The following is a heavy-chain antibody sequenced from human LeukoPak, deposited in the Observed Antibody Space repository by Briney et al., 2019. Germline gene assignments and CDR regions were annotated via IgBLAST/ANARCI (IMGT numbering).Heavy chain of an antibody. CDR2: INSGGSST. CDR1: GFTFSSYW. V-gene: IGHV3-74*01. D-gene: IGHD3-22*01. J-gene: IGHJ5*02. Sequence: GGSLRLSCAASGFTFSSYWMHWVRQAPGKGLVWVSRINSGGSSTSYADSVKGRFTISRHNSKNTLYLQMNSLRAEDTAVYYCAGYDSSGGFDPWGQGTLVTVSS. CDR3: AGYDSSGGFDP.